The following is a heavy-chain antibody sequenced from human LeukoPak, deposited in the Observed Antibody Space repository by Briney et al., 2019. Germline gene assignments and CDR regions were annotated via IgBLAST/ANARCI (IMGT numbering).Heavy chain of an antibody. J-gene: IGHJ4*02. CDR2: IGEDGTKT. D-gene: IGHD3-10*01. CDR1: GFTFSSYW. V-gene: IGHV3-7*01. Sequence: GGSLRLSCAASGFTFSSYWMSWVRQAPGKGLEWVANIGEDGTKTYYVDSVKGRFTISRDNAKNSLYLLMNSLRDEDTAVYYCAGSSGEWAPHARWGQGTLVTVSS. CDR3: AGSSGEWAPHAR.